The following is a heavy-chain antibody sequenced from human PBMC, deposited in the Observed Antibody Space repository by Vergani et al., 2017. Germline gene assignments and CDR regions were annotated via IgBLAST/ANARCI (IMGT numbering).Heavy chain of an antibody. J-gene: IGHJ6*02. V-gene: IGHV3-30*02. D-gene: IGHD1-26*01. CDR3: AKKGGSLYYYGVDV. Sequence: VQVVESGGGLVQPGGSLRLSCAASGFIFSDHYMDWVRQAPGKGLAWVAFIRYDGSNPQYIDSVKGRFTISRDNSKDTLFLQMNGLRPEDTGTYFCAKKGGSLYYYGVDVWGQGTTITVSS. CDR1: GFIFSDHY. CDR2: IRYDGSNP.